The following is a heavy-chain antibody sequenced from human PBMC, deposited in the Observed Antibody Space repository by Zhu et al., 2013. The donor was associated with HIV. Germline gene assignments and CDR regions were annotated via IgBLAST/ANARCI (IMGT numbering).Heavy chain of an antibody. CDR3: ARGRMGDSSGYYYLPYFDY. V-gene: IGHV4-34*01. J-gene: IGHJ4*02. CDR2: INHSGST. Sequence: QVQLQQWGAGLLKPSETLSLTCAVYGGSFSGYYWSWIRQPPGKGLEWIGEINHSGSTNYNPSLKSRVTISVDTSKNQFSLKLSSVTAADTAVYYCARGRMGDSSGYYYLPYFDYWGQGTLVTVSS. CDR1: GGSFSGYY. D-gene: IGHD3-22*01.